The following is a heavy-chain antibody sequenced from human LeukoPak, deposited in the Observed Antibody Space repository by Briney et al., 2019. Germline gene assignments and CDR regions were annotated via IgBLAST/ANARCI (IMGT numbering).Heavy chain of an antibody. CDR2: ISSSSSYI. CDR1: GFTFSTYS. D-gene: IGHD2-2*01. V-gene: IGHV3-21*01. CDR3: SRDRENIVLVPATRNDY. Sequence: GGSLRLSCIASGFTFSTYSMNWVRQAPGKGLEWVSSISSSSSYIYYADSVKGRFTISRDNAENSLYLQMNSLRAEDTAVCYCSRDRENIVLVPATRNDYWGQGTLVTVSS. J-gene: IGHJ4*02.